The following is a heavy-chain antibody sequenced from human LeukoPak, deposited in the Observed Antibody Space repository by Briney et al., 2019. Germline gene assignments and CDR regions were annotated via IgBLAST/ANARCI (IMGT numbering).Heavy chain of an antibody. J-gene: IGHJ6*02. CDR1: GFTFSSYA. V-gene: IGHV3-7*01. CDR2: IKQDGSEK. CDR3: ARDYYDSSGYSLLYYYYGMDV. D-gene: IGHD3-22*01. Sequence: GRFLRLSCAASGFTFSSYAMHWVRQAPGKGLEWVANIKQDGSEKYYVDSVKGRFTISRDNAKNSLYLQMNSLRAEDTAVYYCARDYYDSSGYSLLYYYYGMDVWGQGTTVTVSS.